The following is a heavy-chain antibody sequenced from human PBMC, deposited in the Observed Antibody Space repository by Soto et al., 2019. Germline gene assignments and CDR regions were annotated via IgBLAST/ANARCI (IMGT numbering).Heavy chain of an antibody. CDR1: GDSVSSNSAA. D-gene: IGHD2-2*02. V-gene: IGHV6-1*01. Sequence: SQTLSLTCTISGDSVSSNSAAWNWIRQSPSRGLEWLGRTYYRSKWYNDYAVSVKSRITINPDTSKNQFSLQLNSVTPEDTAVYYCARTLDIVVVPAAIGWFDPWGQGTLVTVSS. J-gene: IGHJ5*02. CDR3: ARTLDIVVVPAAIGWFDP. CDR2: TYYRSKWYN.